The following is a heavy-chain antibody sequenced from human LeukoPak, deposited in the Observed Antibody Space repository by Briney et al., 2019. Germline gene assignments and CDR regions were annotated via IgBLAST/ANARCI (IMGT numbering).Heavy chain of an antibody. J-gene: IGHJ4*02. D-gene: IGHD3-22*01. Sequence: GGSLRLSCAASGFTVSSNYMSWVRQAPGKGLEWVTVIYSGGSTYYADSVKGRFTISRDNSKNTLYLQMNSLRAEDTAVYYCAVDSSGYYNYWGQGTLVTVSS. CDR1: GFTVSSNY. CDR3: AVDSSGYYNY. V-gene: IGHV3-53*01. CDR2: IYSGGST.